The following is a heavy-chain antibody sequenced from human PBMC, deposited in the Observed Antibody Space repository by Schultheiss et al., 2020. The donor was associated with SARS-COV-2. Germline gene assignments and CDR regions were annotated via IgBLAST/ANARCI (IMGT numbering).Heavy chain of an antibody. V-gene: IGHV4-34*01. CDR2: INHSGRT. D-gene: IGHD1-1*01. CDR1: GGSFSGYY. Sequence: SETLSLTCAVYGGSFSGYYWSWIRQPPGKGLEWIGEINHSGRTNYNPSLKSRVTISVDKSKNHFSLKLSSVTAADTAVYYCARDTTYYYYGMDVWGQGTTVTVSS. CDR3: ARDTTYYYYGMDV. J-gene: IGHJ6*02.